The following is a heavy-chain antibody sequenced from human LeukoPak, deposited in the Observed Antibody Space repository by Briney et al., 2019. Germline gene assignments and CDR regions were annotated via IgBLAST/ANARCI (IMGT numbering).Heavy chain of an antibody. J-gene: IGHJ6*02. Sequence: ASVKVSCKASGYTFTSYFMPWVRQAPGQGLEWMGIINPSGGSTSYAQKFQGRVTMTRDTSTSTVYMELSSLRSEDTAVYYCARDAGGYSGKYGMDVWGQGTTVTVSS. V-gene: IGHV1-46*01. CDR3: ARDAGGYSGKYGMDV. CDR1: GYTFTSYF. D-gene: IGHD5-12*01. CDR2: INPSGGST.